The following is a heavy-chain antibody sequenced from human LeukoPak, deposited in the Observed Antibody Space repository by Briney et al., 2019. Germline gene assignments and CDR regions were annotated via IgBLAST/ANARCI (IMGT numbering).Heavy chain of an antibody. CDR2: IRSKANSYAT. V-gene: IGHV3-73*01. J-gene: IGHJ4*02. CDR3: ARGRPHYDSSGYLSSYFDY. Sequence: GGSLRLSCAASGFTFSGSAMHWVRQASGKGLEWVGRIRSKANSYATAYAVSVKGRFTISRDDSKNTAYLQMNSLKTEDTAVYYCARGRPHYDSSGYLSSYFDYWGQGTPVTVSS. D-gene: IGHD3-22*01. CDR1: GFTFSGSA.